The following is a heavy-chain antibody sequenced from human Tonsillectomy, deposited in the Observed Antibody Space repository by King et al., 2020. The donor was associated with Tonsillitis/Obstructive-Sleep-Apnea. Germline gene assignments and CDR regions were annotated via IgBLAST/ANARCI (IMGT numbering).Heavy chain of an antibody. CDR1: GGSIISYY. CDR2: IYYTGSP. J-gene: IGHJ3*02. CDR3: AREGAVMNVFDI. Sequence: VQLQESGPGLVKPSETLSLTCTVSGGSIISYYWSWIRQPPGKGLEYIGYIYYTGSPNHNPSLKSRVTISVDTSKNQFSLKLSSVTAADTAVYYCAREGAVMNVFDIWGHGTMVTVYS. D-gene: IGHD2-8*01. V-gene: IGHV4-59*01.